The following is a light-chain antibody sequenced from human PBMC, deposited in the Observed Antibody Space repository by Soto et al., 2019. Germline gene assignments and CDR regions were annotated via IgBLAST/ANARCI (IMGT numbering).Light chain of an antibody. V-gene: IGKV1-5*03. Sequence: DIPMTQSPSTLSASVGDRVTITCRASQSISSWLAWYQQKPGKAPKLLIYKASSLESGVPSRFSRSGSGTEFTLTISSRQPDDFATNYCQQYNSYPWAFGQGTKVEIK. CDR2: KAS. CDR1: QSISSW. CDR3: QQYNSYPWA. J-gene: IGKJ1*01.